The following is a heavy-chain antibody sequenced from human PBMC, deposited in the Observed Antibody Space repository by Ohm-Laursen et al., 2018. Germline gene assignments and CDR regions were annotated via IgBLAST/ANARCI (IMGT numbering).Heavy chain of an antibody. Sequence: SQTLSLTCTVSGGSISSGGYYWSWIRQHPGKGLEWIGYIYYSGSTYYNPSLKSRVTISVDTSKNQFSLKLSSVTAADTAVYYCATYYYDSSIGGFDPWGQGTLVTVSS. CDR2: IYYSGST. CDR3: ATYYYDSSIGGFDP. D-gene: IGHD3-22*01. V-gene: IGHV4-31*02. J-gene: IGHJ5*02. CDR1: GGSISSGGYY.